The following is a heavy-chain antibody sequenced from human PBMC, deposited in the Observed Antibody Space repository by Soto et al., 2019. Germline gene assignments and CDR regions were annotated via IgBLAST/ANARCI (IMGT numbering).Heavy chain of an antibody. Sequence: SVKVSCKASGYTFTSYAMHWVRQAPGQGLEWMGGIIPIFGTANYAQKFQGRVTITADESTSTAYMELSSLRSEDTAVYYCAREGYSSSSGSPFDYWGQGTLVTVSS. CDR2: IIPIFGTA. CDR1: GYTFTSYA. J-gene: IGHJ4*02. V-gene: IGHV1-69*13. D-gene: IGHD6-6*01. CDR3: AREGYSSSSGSPFDY.